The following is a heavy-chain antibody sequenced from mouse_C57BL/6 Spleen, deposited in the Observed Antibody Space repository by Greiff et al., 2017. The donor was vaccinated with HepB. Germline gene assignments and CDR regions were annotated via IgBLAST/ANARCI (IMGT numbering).Heavy chain of an antibody. CDR3: AIYYYGSSDY. J-gene: IGHJ2*01. Sequence: VQLQQSGPELVKPGASVKISCKASGYTFTDYYMNWVKQSHGKSLEWIGDINPNNGGTSYNQKFKGKATLTVDKSSSTAYMELRSLTSEDSAVYYCAIYYYGSSDYWGQGTTLTVSS. CDR1: GYTFTDYY. D-gene: IGHD1-1*01. V-gene: IGHV1-26*01. CDR2: INPNNGGT.